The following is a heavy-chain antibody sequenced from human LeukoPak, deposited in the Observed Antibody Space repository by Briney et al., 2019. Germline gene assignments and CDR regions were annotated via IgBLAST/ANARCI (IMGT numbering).Heavy chain of an antibody. J-gene: IGHJ4*02. D-gene: IGHD3-10*01. Sequence: PGGSLRLSCAAPGLIFSRYWMSWVRQAPGKGLEWVANIKPDGSEKYYVDSVKGRFTISRDNAKNSLYLQMNSLRAEDTAVYYCAREGWFGELEYWGQGTLLTVSS. CDR1: GLIFSRYW. CDR2: IKPDGSEK. CDR3: AREGWFGELEY. V-gene: IGHV3-7*05.